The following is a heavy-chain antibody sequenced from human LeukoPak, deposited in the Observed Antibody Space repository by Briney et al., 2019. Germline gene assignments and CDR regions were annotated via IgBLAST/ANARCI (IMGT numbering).Heavy chain of an antibody. J-gene: IGHJ4*02. CDR2: IYYTGTT. V-gene: IGHV4-39*07. CDR1: GGSISSSSYY. Sequence: SETLSLTCTVSGGSISSSSYYWGWIRQPPGKGLEWIGSIYYTGTTYYNPSLKSRVTMSMDSSKNQFSLNLFSVTAADTAVYYCARDLGPAYGESGDFDYWGQGTLVTVSS. D-gene: IGHD4-17*01. CDR3: ARDLGPAYGESGDFDY.